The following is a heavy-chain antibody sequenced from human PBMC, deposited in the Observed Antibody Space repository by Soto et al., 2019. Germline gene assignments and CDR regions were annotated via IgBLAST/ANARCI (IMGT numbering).Heavy chain of an antibody. Sequence: GGSLRLSCVASGFSFCNYAMCWVRQAPGKGLDWVSSISGSGGSTYYADSVKGRFTISRDNSKNTLYLQMKSLRVEDAAIYYFARDVRWIVVAPPPRPIDSWGQGTLVTVSS. CDR2: ISGSGGST. V-gene: IGHV3-23*01. CDR1: GFSFCNYA. CDR3: ARDVRWIVVAPPPRPIDS. J-gene: IGHJ4*02. D-gene: IGHD3-22*01.